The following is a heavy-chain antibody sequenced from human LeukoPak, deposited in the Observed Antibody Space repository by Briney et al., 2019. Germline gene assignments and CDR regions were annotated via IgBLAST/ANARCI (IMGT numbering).Heavy chain of an antibody. Sequence: GGSLGLSCAASGFIFTNYFMSWVRQAPGKGLEWVASIKHDGSEKYYVDSVRGRFTISRDNTMNSLYLQMSSLRAEDTAVYYCARGRDGSQSPIDDWGQGTLVTVSS. CDR1: GFIFTNYF. CDR2: IKHDGSEK. D-gene: IGHD5-24*01. V-gene: IGHV3-7*04. J-gene: IGHJ4*02. CDR3: ARGRDGSQSPIDD.